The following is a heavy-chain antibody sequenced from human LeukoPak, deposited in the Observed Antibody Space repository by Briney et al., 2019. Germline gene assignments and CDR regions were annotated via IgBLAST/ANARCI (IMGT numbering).Heavy chain of an antibody. D-gene: IGHD3-22*01. CDR2: IYYSGSN. CDR3: ARQTPNYYDSSGYRVGREHDY. Sequence: SETLSLTCTVSGGSISSSSYYWGWLRQPPGKGLEGIGSIYYSGSNYHNPSLKSRVTISVDTSKNQFSLKLSSVTAADTAVYYCARQTPNYYDSSGYRVGREHDYWGQGTLVTVSS. CDR1: GGSISSSSYY. V-gene: IGHV4-39*01. J-gene: IGHJ4*02.